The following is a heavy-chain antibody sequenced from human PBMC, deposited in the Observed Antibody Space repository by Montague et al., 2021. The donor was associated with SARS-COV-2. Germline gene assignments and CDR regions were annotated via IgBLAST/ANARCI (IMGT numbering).Heavy chain of an antibody. CDR2: ISTNGDTT. J-gene: IGHJ6*02. CDR3: AKDLWAGIAYHSYGMDV. D-gene: IGHD1-1*01. Sequence: SLRISCAASGFTFSTFAMNWARQAPGKGLEWVSAISTNGDTTYYADSVKGRFTISRDNSKNTLDLQMNSLRAEDTAVYFCAKDLWAGIAYHSYGMDVWGQGATVTVAS. CDR1: GFTFSTFA. V-gene: IGHV3-23*01.